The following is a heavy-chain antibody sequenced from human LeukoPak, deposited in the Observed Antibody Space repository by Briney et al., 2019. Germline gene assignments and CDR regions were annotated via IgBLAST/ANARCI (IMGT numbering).Heavy chain of an antibody. CDR1: GGSFSGYY. D-gene: IGHD1-26*01. Sequence: PSETLSLTCAVYGGSFSGYYWSWIRQPPGKGLEWIGEINRSGSTNYNPSLKSRVTISVDTSKNQFSLKLSSVTAADTAVYYCARVGGYGMDVWGQGTTVTVSS. J-gene: IGHJ6*02. CDR2: INRSGST. CDR3: ARVGGYGMDV. V-gene: IGHV4-34*01.